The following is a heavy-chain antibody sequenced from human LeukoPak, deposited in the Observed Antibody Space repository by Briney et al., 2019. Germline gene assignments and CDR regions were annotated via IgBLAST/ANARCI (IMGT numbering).Heavy chain of an antibody. CDR2: IDPSDSYT. D-gene: IGHD6-19*01. Sequence: GESLKISCKGSGYSFTSYWIGWVRQMPGKGLEWMGRIDPSDSYTNYSPSFQGHVTISAGKSISTAYLQWSSLKASDTAMYYCARPRSGWYNWFDPWGQGTLVTVSS. J-gene: IGHJ5*02. V-gene: IGHV5-10-1*01. CDR1: GYSFTSYW. CDR3: ARPRSGWYNWFDP.